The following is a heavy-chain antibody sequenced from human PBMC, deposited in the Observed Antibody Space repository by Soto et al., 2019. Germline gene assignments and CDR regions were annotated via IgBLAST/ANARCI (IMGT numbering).Heavy chain of an antibody. D-gene: IGHD6-13*01. J-gene: IGHJ3*02. CDR1: GGSISSGAYY. Sequence: QVQLQESGPGLVKPSQTLSLTCTVSGGSISSGAYYWSWIRQPPGKGLEWIGYIYYSGSTYYNPSHKRGGTIQVDTSKNQCPRKPGSVTAADTAVYDCARGAERSSGATAEDAFEIWGQGTMGTVS. V-gene: IGHV4-30-4*01. CDR2: IYYSGST. CDR3: ARGAERSSGATAEDAFEI.